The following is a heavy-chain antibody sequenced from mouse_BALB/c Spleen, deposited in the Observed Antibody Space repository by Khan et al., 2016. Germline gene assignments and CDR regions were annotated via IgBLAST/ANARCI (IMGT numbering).Heavy chain of an antibody. V-gene: IGHV14-3*02. CDR3: ARMYYGDY. CDR1: GFSIQDSY. CDR2: IDPPNDNT. Sequence: VQLKESGAELVKPGASVKLSCTASGFSIQDSYIHWVRQRPEQGLDWTGRIDPPNDNTKYDPKFQGKATITADTSSNTAYLQLSSLTYEDTAVYYCARMYYGDYWGQGTTLTVSS. D-gene: IGHD1-1*01. J-gene: IGHJ2*01.